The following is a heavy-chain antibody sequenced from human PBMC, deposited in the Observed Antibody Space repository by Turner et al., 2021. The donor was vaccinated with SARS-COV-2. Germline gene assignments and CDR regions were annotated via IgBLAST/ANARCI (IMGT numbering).Heavy chain of an antibody. J-gene: IGHJ3*02. CDR1: GFTFNTYA. D-gene: IGHD7-27*01. Sequence: EVQVLESGGGLAQPGGSLRLSCAAPGFTFNTYAMSWVRQAPGKGLVWVSVVSGLGDTRFYADSVRGRFTISRDNTKNRVYLQMNSLRPDDTALYYCVRDRPRPGDRDALDIWGQGTMVTVSS. CDR2: VSGLGDTR. V-gene: IGHV3-23*01. CDR3: VRDRPRPGDRDALDI.